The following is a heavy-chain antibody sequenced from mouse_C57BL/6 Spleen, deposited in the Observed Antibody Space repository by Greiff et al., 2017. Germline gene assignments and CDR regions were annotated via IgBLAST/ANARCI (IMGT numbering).Heavy chain of an antibody. CDR2: IDPSDSYT. CDR1: GYTFTSYW. V-gene: IGHV1-69*01. J-gene: IGHJ2*01. D-gene: IGHD2-2*01. CDR3: ARGGYHYFDD. Sequence: QVQLQQSGAELVMPGASVKLSCKASGYTFTSYWMHWVKQRPGQGLEWIGEIDPSDSYTNYNQKFKGKSTLTVDKSSSTAYMQLSSLTSEDSAVYYCARGGYHYFDDWGQGTTLTVSS.